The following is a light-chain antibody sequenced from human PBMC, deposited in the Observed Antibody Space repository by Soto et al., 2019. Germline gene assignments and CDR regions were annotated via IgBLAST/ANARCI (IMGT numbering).Light chain of an antibody. Sequence: EVVLTQSPGVLSLSLGEIVTLSCRASQSVSSSYLAWYQQKPGQAPRLLIYGASSRAIDIPRRFSGSGSGTDFTLTIGGLEPEDVAVYFCQQYGGSHWTFGQGTKVEIK. CDR3: QQYGGSHWT. CDR2: GAS. J-gene: IGKJ1*01. V-gene: IGKV3-20*01. CDR1: QSVSSSY.